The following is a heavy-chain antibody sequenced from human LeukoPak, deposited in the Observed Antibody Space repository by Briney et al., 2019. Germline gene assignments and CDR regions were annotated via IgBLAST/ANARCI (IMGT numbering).Heavy chain of an antibody. CDR3: AKDSGLIAAAGLTDY. D-gene: IGHD6-13*01. J-gene: IGHJ4*02. V-gene: IGHV3-23*01. CDR1: GFTFSSFA. CDR2: ISGNGGVT. Sequence: PGGSLRLSCVVSGFTFSSFAMNWVRQAPGKGLEWVSVISGNGGVTYYADSVKGRFTISRDNSKNTLYLQMNSLRAEDTAVYYCAKDSGLIAAAGLTDYWGQGTLVTVSS.